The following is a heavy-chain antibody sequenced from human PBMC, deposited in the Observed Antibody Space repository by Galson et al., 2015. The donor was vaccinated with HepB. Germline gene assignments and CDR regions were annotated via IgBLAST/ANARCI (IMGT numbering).Heavy chain of an antibody. CDR1: GGTFSSYA. J-gene: IGHJ4*02. Sequence: SVKVSCKASGGTFSSYAISWVRQAPGQGLEWMGGIIPIFGTANYAQKFQGRVTITADESTSTAYMKLSSLRSEDTAVYYCAGGVGATPYWFDYWGQGTLVTVSS. CDR2: IIPIFGTA. V-gene: IGHV1-69*13. D-gene: IGHD2-21*01. CDR3: AGGVGATPYWFDY.